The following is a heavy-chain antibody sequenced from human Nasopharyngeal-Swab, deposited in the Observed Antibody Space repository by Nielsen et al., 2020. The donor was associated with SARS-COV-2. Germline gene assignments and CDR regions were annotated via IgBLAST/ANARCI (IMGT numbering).Heavy chain of an antibody. CDR1: GFTFSSYA. CDR2: IPYDGSNK. D-gene: IGHD2-21*02. Sequence: GAALKNSWAASGFTFSSYAMHWVRQAPGKGLEWVAVIPYDGSNKYYADSVKGRFTISRDNSKNTLYLQMNSLRAEDTAVYYCARGGLLELGFYWYFDLWGRGTLVTVSS. V-gene: IGHV3-30-3*01. J-gene: IGHJ2*01. CDR3: ARGGLLELGFYWYFDL.